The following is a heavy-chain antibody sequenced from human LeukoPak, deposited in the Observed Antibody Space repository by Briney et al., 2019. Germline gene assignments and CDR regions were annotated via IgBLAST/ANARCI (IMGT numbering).Heavy chain of an antibody. CDR1: GYSFTDYC. J-gene: IGHJ3*02. Sequence: GESLKISCKGSGYSFTDYCIGWVRQMPREGLQWMMFIYPDDAGIRYSPSFQGQVTISADKSIITAYLQWSSLKASDTAMYYCARHGRGSRSPNAFDIWGQGTMVSVSS. D-gene: IGHD3-10*01. V-gene: IGHV5-51*01. CDR2: IYPDDAGI. CDR3: ARHGRGSRSPNAFDI.